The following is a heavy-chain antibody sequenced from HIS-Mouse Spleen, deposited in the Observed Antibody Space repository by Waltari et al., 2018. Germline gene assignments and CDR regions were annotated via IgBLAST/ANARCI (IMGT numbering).Heavy chain of an antibody. CDR3: AREIPYSSSWYDWYFDL. CDR2: IYYSGST. CDR1: GGSLPSISYY. J-gene: IGHJ2*01. V-gene: IGHV4-39*07. D-gene: IGHD6-13*01. Sequence: QLQLQESGPGLVKPSETLSLTCTVSGGSLPSISYYWGWIRQPPGKGLEWIGSIYYSGSTYYNPSLKSRVTISVDTSKNQFSLKLSSVTAADTAVYYCAREIPYSSSWYDWYFDLWGRGTLVTVSS.